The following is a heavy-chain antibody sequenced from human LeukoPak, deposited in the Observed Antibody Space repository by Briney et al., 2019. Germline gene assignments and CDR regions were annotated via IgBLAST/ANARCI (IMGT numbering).Heavy chain of an antibody. V-gene: IGHV3-30*18. CDR3: AKDRLRFLEGGELDY. Sequence: PGRSLRLSCAASGFTFSSYGMPWVRQAPGKGLEWVAVISYDGSNKYYADSVKGRFTISRDNSKNTLYLQMNSLRAEDTAVYYCAKDRLRFLEGGELDYWGQGTLVTVSS. CDR2: ISYDGSNK. D-gene: IGHD3-3*01. CDR1: GFTFSSYG. J-gene: IGHJ4*02.